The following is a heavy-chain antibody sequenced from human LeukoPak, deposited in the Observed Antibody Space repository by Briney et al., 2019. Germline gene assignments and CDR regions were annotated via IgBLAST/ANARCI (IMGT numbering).Heavy chain of an antibody. J-gene: IGHJ4*02. Sequence: GESLKISCKGSGYSFTSYWIAWVRQMPGKGLEWMGIIYPGDSDTRYSPSFQGQVTISADKSINTAYLEWSSLEASDTAMYYCARGIVASAGSRVYYSDYWGQGTLVTVSS. CDR1: GYSFTSYW. CDR3: ARGIVASAGSRVYYSDY. CDR2: IYPGDSDT. D-gene: IGHD6-13*01. V-gene: IGHV5-51*01.